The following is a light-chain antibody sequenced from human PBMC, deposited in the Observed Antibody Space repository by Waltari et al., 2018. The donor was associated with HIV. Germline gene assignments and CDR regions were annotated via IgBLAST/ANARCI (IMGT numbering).Light chain of an antibody. CDR1: QGITNS. CDR3: QQYYKTPRT. Sequence: DIQMTQSPSSLSASVGDRVTITCRSSQGITNSLAWYQQGPGRAPRLLLYDASRLERGVPSRFTGSESATDYTLTITSLQPEGSATYYCQQYYKTPRTFGRGTRVEV. V-gene: IGKV1-NL1*01. J-gene: IGKJ1*01. CDR2: DAS.